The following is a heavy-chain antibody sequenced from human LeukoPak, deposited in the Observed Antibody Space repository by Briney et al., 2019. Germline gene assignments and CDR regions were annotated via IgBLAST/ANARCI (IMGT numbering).Heavy chain of an antibody. J-gene: IGHJ4*02. CDR2: MSRSGSTI. Sequence: PGGSLRLSCAGSGFTFSSYEMNWVRQAPGKGLEWVSYMSRSGSTIYYADYVKGRFTISRDNAKNSLYLQMHSLRAEDTAVYYCARGAVTGYSSSWYRFDYWGQGTLVTVSS. CDR3: ARGAVTGYSSSWYRFDY. D-gene: IGHD6-13*01. V-gene: IGHV3-48*03. CDR1: GFTFSSYE.